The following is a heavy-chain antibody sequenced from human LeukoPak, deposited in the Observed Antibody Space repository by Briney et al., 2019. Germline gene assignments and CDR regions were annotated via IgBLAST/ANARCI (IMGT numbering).Heavy chain of an antibody. CDR3: TKYSGSRTYCIPLCLHYYMDV. CDR2: ITDDIT. J-gene: IGHJ6*03. D-gene: IGHD3-10*01. Sequence: GGSLRLSYAVSGFSVSHNGMNCVSQAPGRGLEWLSCITDDITSCADSRRGSFTISRDNSKKKVNPQMNSLRTGDTAEYWKTKYSGSRTYCIPLCLHYYMDVWGKGNTVTVSS. V-gene: IGHV3-38-3*01. CDR1: GFSVSHNG.